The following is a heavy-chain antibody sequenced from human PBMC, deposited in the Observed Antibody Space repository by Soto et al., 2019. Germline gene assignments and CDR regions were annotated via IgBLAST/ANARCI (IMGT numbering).Heavy chain of an antibody. V-gene: IGHV3-74*01. D-gene: IGHD6-19*01. CDR2: INSDGSST. CDR1: GFTFSSYW. CDR3: ARDGSGDHDKSYSGWLYLGDDAFDI. J-gene: IGHJ3*02. Sequence: EVQLVESGGGLVQPGGSLRLSCAASGFTFSSYWMHWVRQAPGKGLVWVSRINSDGSSTSYADSVKGRFTIPRDNAKNTLYLQMNSLRAEDTAVYYCARDGSGDHDKSYSGWLYLGDDAFDIWGQGTMVTVSS.